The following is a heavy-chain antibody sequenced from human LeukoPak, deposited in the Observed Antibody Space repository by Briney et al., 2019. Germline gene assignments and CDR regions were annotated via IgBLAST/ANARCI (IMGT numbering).Heavy chain of an antibody. CDR1: GFTLSSTY. CDR2: TYSGGST. CDR3: ASGIRAFDN. D-gene: IGHD1-26*01. V-gene: IGHV3-66*01. Sequence: GGSLRLSCIASGFTLSSTYMSWVRQAPRKGLEWVSVTYSGGSTYYADSVKGRCTISRDNSKNTLYLQMNSLRGEDTAVYYCASGIRAFDNWGQGTLVTVSA. J-gene: IGHJ4*02.